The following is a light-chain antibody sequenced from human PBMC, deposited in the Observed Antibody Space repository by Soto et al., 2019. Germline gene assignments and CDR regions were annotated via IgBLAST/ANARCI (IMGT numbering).Light chain of an antibody. CDR3: SSFTSASTRI. J-gene: IGLJ1*01. CDR2: GVT. Sequence: QSALTQPASVSGSPGQSITISCTGTSSDIGAFNFVSWYQQYPGTAPKVLIYGVTNRPSGVAYRFSGSKSGNTASLIISGLQPEDEADYYCSSFTSASTRIFGTGTKVTVL. CDR1: SSDIGAFNF. V-gene: IGLV2-14*03.